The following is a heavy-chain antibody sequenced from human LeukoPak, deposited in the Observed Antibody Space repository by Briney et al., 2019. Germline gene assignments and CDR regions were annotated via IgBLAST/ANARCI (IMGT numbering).Heavy chain of an antibody. CDR3: ARRPSAMVRGRGYYFDY. Sequence: SETLSLTCTVSSGSISTSNYYWGWVRQPPGKALEWIGNIFYSGSTYYSPSLKSRVTISLDTSRNQFSLKLNSVTAADTAVYYCARRPSAMVRGRGYYFDYWGQGTLVTVSS. CDR1: SGSISTSNYY. D-gene: IGHD3-10*01. J-gene: IGHJ4*02. CDR2: IFYSGST. V-gene: IGHV4-39*07.